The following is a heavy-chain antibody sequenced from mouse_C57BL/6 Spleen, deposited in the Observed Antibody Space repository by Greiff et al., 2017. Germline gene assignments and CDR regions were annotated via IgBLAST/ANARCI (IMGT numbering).Heavy chain of an antibody. Sequence: EVQRVESGGDLVKPGGSLKLSCAASGFTFSSYGMSWVRQTPDKRLEWVATISSGGSYTYYPDSVKGRFTISRDNAKNTLYLQMSSLKSEDTAMYYCARPQTAQSSYYFDYWGQGTTLTVSS. V-gene: IGHV5-6*01. J-gene: IGHJ2*01. CDR3: ARPQTAQSSYYFDY. CDR2: ISSGGSYT. D-gene: IGHD3-2*02. CDR1: GFTFSSYG.